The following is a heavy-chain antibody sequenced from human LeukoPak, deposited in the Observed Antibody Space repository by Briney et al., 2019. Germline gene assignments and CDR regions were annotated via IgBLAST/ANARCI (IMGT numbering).Heavy chain of an antibody. Sequence: SQTLSLTCAVSPGSMDSGLYYWTWIRQPAGKGLEWIGRISNNGGTAYNPSLRSRVTITLDTSNNHLSLKVTSVTAADTAVYYCARETKDIYSPSWGLYDTYYYIDAWGKGTTVTVSS. D-gene: IGHD5/OR15-5a*01. CDR2: ISNNGGT. CDR1: PGSMDSGLYY. CDR3: ARETKDIYSPSWGLYDTYYYIDA. V-gene: IGHV4-61*02. J-gene: IGHJ6*03.